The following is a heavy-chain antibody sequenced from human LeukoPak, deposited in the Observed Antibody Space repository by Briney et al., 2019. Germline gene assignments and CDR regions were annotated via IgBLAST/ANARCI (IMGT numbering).Heavy chain of an antibody. CDR1: GYTFTGYY. J-gene: IGHJ4*02. V-gene: IGHV1-8*02. CDR2: MNPNSGNT. Sequence: VSVKVSCKASGYTFTGYYMHWVRQAPGQGLEWMGWMNPNSGNTGYAQKFQGRVTMTRNTSISTAYMELSSLRSEDTAVYYCARVTFGGVVADFDYWGQGTLVTVSS. D-gene: IGHD3-16*02. CDR3: ARVTFGGVVADFDY.